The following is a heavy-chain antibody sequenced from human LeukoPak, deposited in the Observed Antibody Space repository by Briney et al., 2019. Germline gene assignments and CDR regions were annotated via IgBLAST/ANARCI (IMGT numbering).Heavy chain of an antibody. CDR3: ATGMVRGRNWFDP. D-gene: IGHD3-10*01. CDR1: GYTLTELS. CDR2: FDPEDGET. Sequence: ASVKVSCKVSGYTLTELSMHWVRQAPGKGLEWMGGFDPEDGETIYAQKFQGRVTMTEDTSTDTAYMELSSMGSEDTAVYYCATGMVRGRNWFDPWGQGTLVTVSS. V-gene: IGHV1-24*01. J-gene: IGHJ5*02.